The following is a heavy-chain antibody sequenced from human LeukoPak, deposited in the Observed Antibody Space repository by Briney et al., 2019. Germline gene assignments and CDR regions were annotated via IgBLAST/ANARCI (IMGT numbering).Heavy chain of an antibody. J-gene: IGHJ4*02. D-gene: IGHD6-19*01. V-gene: IGHV1-2*04. CDR1: GYTFTGYY. CDR2: INPNSGGT. CDR3: AREDSSGWSYYFDY. Sequence: GASVKVSCKASGYTFTGYYMHWVRQAPGQGLEWMGWINPNSGGTNYAQKFQGWVTMTRDTSISTAYMELSRLRSEDTAVYYCAREDSSGWSYYFDYWGQGTLVTVSS.